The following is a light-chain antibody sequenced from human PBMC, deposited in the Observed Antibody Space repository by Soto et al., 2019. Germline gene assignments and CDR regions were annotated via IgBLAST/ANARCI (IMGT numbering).Light chain of an antibody. CDR3: QHYGSLPWT. CDR1: QSITSSF. V-gene: IGKV3-20*01. J-gene: IGKJ1*01. CDR2: AAS. Sequence: IVLTQSPGTLSLSPGESATLSCTASQSITSSFFAWYQQKPGQAPRLLISAASSRATGIPDRFSGSGSRSEFTLTISKLEPEDFAVYYCQHYGSLPWTFGQGTKV.